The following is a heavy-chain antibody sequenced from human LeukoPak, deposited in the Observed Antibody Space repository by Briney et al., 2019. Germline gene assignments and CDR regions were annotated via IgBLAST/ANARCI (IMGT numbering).Heavy chain of an antibody. CDR1: GGSISSSSYY. V-gene: IGHV4-39*07. J-gene: IGHJ5*02. CDR2: IYYSGST. Sequence: SETLSLTCTVSGGSISSSSYYWGWIRQPPGKGLEWIGSIYYSGSTYYNPSLKSRVTISVDTSKNQFSLKLSSVTAADTAVYYCARDRGIAAAGWFDPWGQGTLVTVSS. D-gene: IGHD6-13*01. CDR3: ARDRGIAAAGWFDP.